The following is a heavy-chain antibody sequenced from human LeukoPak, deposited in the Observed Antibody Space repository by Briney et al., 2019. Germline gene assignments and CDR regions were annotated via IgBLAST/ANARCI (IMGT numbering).Heavy chain of an antibody. D-gene: IGHD3-10*01. V-gene: IGHV3-48*03. J-gene: IGHJ4*02. CDR3: ARVGPAMVPYYFDC. CDR2: ISSSGSTI. CDR1: GFTFSSYE. Sequence: GGSLRLSCAASGFTFSSYEMNWVRQAPGKGLEWVSYISSSGSTIYYADSVKGRFTISRDNAKNSLYLQMNSLRAEDTAVYYCARVGPAMVPYYFDCWGQGTLVTVSS.